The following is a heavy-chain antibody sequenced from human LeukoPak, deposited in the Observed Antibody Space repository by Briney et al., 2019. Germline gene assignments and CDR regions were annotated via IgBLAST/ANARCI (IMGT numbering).Heavy chain of an antibody. J-gene: IGHJ6*02. D-gene: IGHD6-13*01. CDR3: ARDPPYSSSFSGYYYYGMDV. Sequence: ASVKVSCKASGYTFTSYGISWVRQAPGQGLEWMGWISAYNGNTNYAQKLQGRVTMTTDTSTSTAYMELRSLRSDDTAVYYCARDPPYSSSFSGYYYYGMDVWGQGTTVTVSS. V-gene: IGHV1-18*01. CDR1: GYTFTSYG. CDR2: ISAYNGNT.